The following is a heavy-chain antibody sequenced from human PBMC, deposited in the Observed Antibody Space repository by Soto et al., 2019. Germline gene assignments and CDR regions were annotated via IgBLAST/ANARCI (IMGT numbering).Heavy chain of an antibody. J-gene: IGHJ6*02. D-gene: IGHD3-9*01. CDR3: ARDWDRLDYDDYGMDV. CDR1: VDRVSSNSAA. V-gene: IGHV6-1*01. CDR2: TYYRSKLYN. Sequence: PSQTLSLTCAISVDRVSSNSAAWNLISQSPSRGLEWLGRTYYRSKLYNDYAVSVKSRITINPDTSKNQFSMQLNSVTPEDTAVYSCARDWDRLDYDDYGMDVWCQGTPVSVSS.